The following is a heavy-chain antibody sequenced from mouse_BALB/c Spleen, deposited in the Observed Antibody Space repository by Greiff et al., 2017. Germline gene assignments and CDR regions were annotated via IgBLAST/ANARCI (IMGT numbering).Heavy chain of an antibody. CDR3: ARGTVVDARFAY. D-gene: IGHD1-1*01. V-gene: IGHV14-1*02. Sequence: VQLQQSGAELVRPGALVKLSCKASGFNIKDYYMHWVKQRPEQGLEWIGWIDPENGNTIYDPKFQGKASITADTSSNTAYLQLSSLTSEDTAVYYCARGTVVDARFAYWGQGTLVTVSA. CDR1: GFNIKDYY. J-gene: IGHJ3*01. CDR2: IDPENGNT.